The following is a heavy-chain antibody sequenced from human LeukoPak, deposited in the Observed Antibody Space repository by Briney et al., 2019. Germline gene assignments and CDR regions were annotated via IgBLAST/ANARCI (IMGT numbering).Heavy chain of an antibody. Sequence: ASVKVSCKASGYTFTSYDINWVRQATGQGLEWMGWMNPNSGNTGYAQKFQVRVTMTRNTSISTAYMELSGLRSEDTAMYYCARKTLYGSGKSWFDPWGQGTLVTVSS. CDR3: ARKTLYGSGKSWFDP. CDR1: GYTFTSYD. J-gene: IGHJ5*02. D-gene: IGHD3-10*01. V-gene: IGHV1-8*01. CDR2: MNPNSGNT.